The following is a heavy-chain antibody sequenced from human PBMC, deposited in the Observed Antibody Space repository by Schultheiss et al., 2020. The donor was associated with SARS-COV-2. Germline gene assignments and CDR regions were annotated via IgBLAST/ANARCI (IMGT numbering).Heavy chain of an antibody. D-gene: IGHD2-2*01. CDR1: GFTFSSYA. Sequence: GSLRLSCAASGFTFSSYAMSWVRQAPGKGLEWVSYISSSSSTLYYADSVKGRFTISRDNAKNSLYLQMNSLRAEDTAVYYCARTIPWDCSSTSCYGLDYWGQGTLVTVSS. CDR3: ARTIPWDCSSTSCYGLDY. CDR2: ISSSSSTL. J-gene: IGHJ4*02. V-gene: IGHV3-48*04.